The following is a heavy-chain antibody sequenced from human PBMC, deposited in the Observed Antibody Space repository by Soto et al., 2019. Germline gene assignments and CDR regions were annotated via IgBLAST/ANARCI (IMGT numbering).Heavy chain of an antibody. D-gene: IGHD4-17*01. Sequence: ASVKVSCKASGYTFTGYYMHWVRQAPGQGLEWMGWINPNSGGTNYAQKFQGWVTMTRDTSISTAYMELSRLRSDDTAVYYCAKGYGDYDFYYYGMDVWGQGTTVTVAS. CDR1: GYTFTGYY. CDR2: INPNSGGT. V-gene: IGHV1-2*04. CDR3: AKGYGDYDFYYYGMDV. J-gene: IGHJ6*02.